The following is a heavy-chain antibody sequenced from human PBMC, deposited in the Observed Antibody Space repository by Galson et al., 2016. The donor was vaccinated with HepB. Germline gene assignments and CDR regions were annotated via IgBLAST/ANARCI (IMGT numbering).Heavy chain of an antibody. CDR3: ARYDHVDDRSDY. CDR1: GFTFSNYY. CDR2: IKEDGSDK. Sequence: LRLSCAASGFTFSNYYMTWVRQAPGKGLEWVANIKEDGSDKYYVDSVKGRFTISRDNVENSLYLQMNSLRAEDTAVYYCARYDHVDDRSDYWGQGTLVTVSS. V-gene: IGHV3-7*03. J-gene: IGHJ4*02. D-gene: IGHD3-16*01.